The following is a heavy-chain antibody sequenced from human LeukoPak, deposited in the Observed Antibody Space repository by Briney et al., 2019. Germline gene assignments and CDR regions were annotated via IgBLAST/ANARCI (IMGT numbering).Heavy chain of an antibody. CDR2: ISYSGDST. CDR3: ANPRPYSSGWYLY. V-gene: IGHV3-23*01. CDR1: GFTFSNYA. Sequence: PGGSLRLSCAASGFTFSNYAMNWVRQAPGKGLDWVSGISYSGDSTYYAGSVKGRFTISRDNSKNTLYLQMNSLRAEDTAVYYCANPRPYSSGWYLYWGQGTLVTVSS. D-gene: IGHD6-19*01. J-gene: IGHJ4*02.